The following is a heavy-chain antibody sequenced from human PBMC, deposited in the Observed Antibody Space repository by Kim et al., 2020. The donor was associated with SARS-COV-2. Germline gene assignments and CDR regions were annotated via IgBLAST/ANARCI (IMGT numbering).Heavy chain of an antibody. CDR2: T. CDR3: ATRGR. V-gene: IGHV3-23*05. Sequence: TFYVDSTKGRVTIARDNSKNTLSLQRNSLRAEDTAVYYCATRGRWGQGTLVTVSS. J-gene: IGHJ4*02. D-gene: IGHD3-10*01.